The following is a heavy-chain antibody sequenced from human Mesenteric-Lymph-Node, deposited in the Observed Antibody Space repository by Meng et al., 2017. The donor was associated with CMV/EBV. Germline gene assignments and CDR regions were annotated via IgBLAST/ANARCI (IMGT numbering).Heavy chain of an antibody. CDR3: ARGTSYEEFDY. CDR2: ISSGGST. J-gene: IGHJ4*02. V-gene: IGHV3-64*02. CDR1: GFTFSNYA. D-gene: IGHD5-12*01. Sequence: LSCSASGFTFSNYAMHWFRQAPGKGLEYISAISSGGSTYYADSVKGRFIISRDNSKNTVYLQMGSLRAEDMAVYYCARGTSYEEFDYWGQGTLVTVSS.